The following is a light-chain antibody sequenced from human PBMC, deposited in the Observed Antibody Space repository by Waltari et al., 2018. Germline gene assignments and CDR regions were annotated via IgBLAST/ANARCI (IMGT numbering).Light chain of an antibody. J-gene: IGKJ4*01. V-gene: IGKV3-20*01. CDR2: GAS. CDR1: QTVRTPD. Sequence: EIVLTQSPGTLSLSPGESATLSCRASQTVRTPDLAWYQQKPGQAPTLLIYGASSRATGIPDRFSGSGSGTDFSLTISSLEPEDFAVYYCQQYDISPLTFGGGTKVEIK. CDR3: QQYDISPLT.